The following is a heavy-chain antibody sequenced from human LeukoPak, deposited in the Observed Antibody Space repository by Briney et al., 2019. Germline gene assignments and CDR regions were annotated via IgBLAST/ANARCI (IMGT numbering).Heavy chain of an antibody. CDR3: AKGEKGVYYGSGSYPDY. J-gene: IGHJ4*02. V-gene: IGHV3-23*01. CDR1: GFTFSSYA. Sequence: QPGGSLRLSCAASGFTFSSYAMSWVRQAPGEGLEWVSAISGSGGSTYYADSVKGRFTISRDNSKNTLYLQMNSLRAEDTAVYYCAKGEKGVYYGSGSYPDYWGQGTLVTVSS. CDR2: ISGSGGST. D-gene: IGHD3-10*01.